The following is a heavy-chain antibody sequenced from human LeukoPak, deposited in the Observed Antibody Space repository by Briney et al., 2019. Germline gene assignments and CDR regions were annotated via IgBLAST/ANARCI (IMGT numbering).Heavy chain of an antibody. CDR2: IYYSGST. D-gene: IGHD3-3*01. Sequence: PSETLSLTCTVSGGSISSSNYYWGWIRQPPGKGLEWIGSIYYSGSTYYNPSLKSRVTISVDTSKNQFSLKLSSVTAADTAVYYCARDVIKFLALDVWGKGTTVTVSS. CDR3: ARDVIKFLALDV. CDR1: GGSISSSNYY. J-gene: IGHJ6*04. V-gene: IGHV4-39*02.